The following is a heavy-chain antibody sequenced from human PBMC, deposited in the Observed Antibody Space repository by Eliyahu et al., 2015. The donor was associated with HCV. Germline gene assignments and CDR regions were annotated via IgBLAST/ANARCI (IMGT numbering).Heavy chain of an antibody. CDR1: GGSVSSGXYY. CDR3: ARDNPATYYYYYYGMDV. V-gene: IGHV4-61*01. Sequence: QVQLQESGPGLVKPSETLXLTCTXSGGSVSSGXYYWSWIRQPPGKGLEWIGYIYYSGSTNYNPSLKSRVTISVDTSKNQFSLKLSSVTAADTXVYYCARDNPATYYYYYYGMDVWGQGTTVTVSS. CDR2: IYYSGST. J-gene: IGHJ6*02.